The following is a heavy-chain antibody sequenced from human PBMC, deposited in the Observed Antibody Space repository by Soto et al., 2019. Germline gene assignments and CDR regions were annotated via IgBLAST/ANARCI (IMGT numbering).Heavy chain of an antibody. V-gene: IGHV3-23*01. J-gene: IGHJ4*02. CDR1: VFTFVSYA. CDR3: ARTYYYDSTGYYRTLDY. CDR2: AGPSGSST. D-gene: IGHD3-22*01. Sequence: GWSLRLSCASSVFTFVSYAMSWVRLAPGKGLEWVSVAGPSGSSTFYADSVRGRFTISRDNVENTLYLQMNSLRVADTALYFCARTYYYDSTGYYRTLDYWGQGTLVTVSS.